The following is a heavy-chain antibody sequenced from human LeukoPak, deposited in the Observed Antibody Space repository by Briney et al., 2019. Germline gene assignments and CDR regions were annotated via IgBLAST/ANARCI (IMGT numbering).Heavy chain of an antibody. Sequence: GESLKISCKGSGYSFTNYWIGWVRQMPGKGLEWMGIIYPDDSDTRNSPSFQGQDTISADKSISTAYLQWSSLKASDTAMYYCARRSKSYSSGWYDAFDMWGQGTMVTVSS. CDR1: GYSFTNYW. CDR2: IYPDDSDT. D-gene: IGHD6-19*01. J-gene: IGHJ3*02. CDR3: ARRSKSYSSGWYDAFDM. V-gene: IGHV5-51*01.